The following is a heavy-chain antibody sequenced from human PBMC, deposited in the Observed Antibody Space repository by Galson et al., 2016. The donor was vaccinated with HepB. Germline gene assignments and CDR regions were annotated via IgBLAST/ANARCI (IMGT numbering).Heavy chain of an antibody. CDR1: GESFSSDY. V-gene: IGHV4-34*01. CDR2: INHSGDT. Sequence: SETLSLTCGVYGESFSSDYWSWLRQPPGKGLEWIGEINHSGDTTYNPSLERRVTLSVDTSKNQFYLNLSSVTAADTALYYCARQSVAAPWSWFDPRGQGTLVTVSS. D-gene: IGHD6-6*01. J-gene: IGHJ5*02. CDR3: ARQSVAAPWSWFDP.